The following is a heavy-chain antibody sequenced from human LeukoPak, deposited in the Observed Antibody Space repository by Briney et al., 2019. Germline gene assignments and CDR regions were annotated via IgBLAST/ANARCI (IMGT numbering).Heavy chain of an antibody. D-gene: IGHD6-19*01. CDR2: IKWYGGST. CDR1: GFRFDDHG. CDR3: AGGDRNGWYFDY. V-gene: IGHV3-20*04. Sequence: PGGSLRLSCAASGFRFDDHGMSWVRQAPGKGLEWVSGIKWYGGSTGYGDSVKGRFTISRDNAKNSLYLQMNSLRAEDTALYYCAGGDRNGWYFDYWGQGVLVTVSS. J-gene: IGHJ4*02.